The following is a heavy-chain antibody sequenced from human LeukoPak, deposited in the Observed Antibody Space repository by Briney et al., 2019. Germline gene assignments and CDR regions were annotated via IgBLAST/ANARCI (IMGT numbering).Heavy chain of an antibody. J-gene: IGHJ4*02. CDR2: ISGSGGST. Sequence: PGGSLRLSCAASGFTFSSYAMSWVRQAPGKGLEWVSAISGSGGSTYYADAVKGRSTISTDNSKNTLYLQMNSLRAEDTAVYYCAKGGIIPMIEGDYWGQGTLVTVSP. D-gene: IGHD3-22*01. V-gene: IGHV3-23*01. CDR1: GFTFSSYA. CDR3: AKGGIIPMIEGDY.